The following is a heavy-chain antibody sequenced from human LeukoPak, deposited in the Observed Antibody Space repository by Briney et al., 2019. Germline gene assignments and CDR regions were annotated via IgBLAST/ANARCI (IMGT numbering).Heavy chain of an antibody. CDR2: IYSSGST. Sequence: PSETLSLTCTVSGSSISGSGYYWGWIRQPPGKGLEWIGSIYSSGSTYYNASLQSRVTISIETSKNQISLRLNSVTAADTAMYYCAKSGGYGLIDYWGQGTLVTVSS. CDR1: GSSISGSGYY. J-gene: IGHJ4*02. D-gene: IGHD1-26*01. CDR3: AKSGGYGLIDY. V-gene: IGHV4-39*01.